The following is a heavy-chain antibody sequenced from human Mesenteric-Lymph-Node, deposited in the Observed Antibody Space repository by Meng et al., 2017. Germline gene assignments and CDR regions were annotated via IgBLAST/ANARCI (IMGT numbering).Heavy chain of an antibody. CDR2: IYNSGST. V-gene: IGHV4-61*08. Sequence: SETLSLTCTVSGGSISSGGYYWSWIRQPPGKALEWIGYIYNSGSTNYNPSLKSRVTISVDTSKNQFSLKLRSVTSADTAVYYCAREECGSCSYYYYYGMDVWGQGTTVTVSS. D-gene: IGHD2-15*01. CDR3: AREECGSCSYYYYYGMDV. J-gene: IGHJ6*02. CDR1: GGSISSGGYY.